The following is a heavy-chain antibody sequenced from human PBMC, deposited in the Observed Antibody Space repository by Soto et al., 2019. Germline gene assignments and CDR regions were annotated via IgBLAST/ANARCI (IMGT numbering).Heavy chain of an antibody. CDR3: AKNPEYYYDSTGYHFDY. CDR1: EFTFSNYA. CDR2: ISYGGGTT. D-gene: IGHD3-22*01. V-gene: IGHV3-23*01. J-gene: IGHJ4*02. Sequence: GGSLRLSCAASEFTFSNYAMSWVRQAPGKGLEWVSAISYGGGTTYYADSVKGRFTISRDNSKNTLYLQMNSLRAEDTAVYYYAKNPEYYYDSTGYHFDYGGQGTVVTASS.